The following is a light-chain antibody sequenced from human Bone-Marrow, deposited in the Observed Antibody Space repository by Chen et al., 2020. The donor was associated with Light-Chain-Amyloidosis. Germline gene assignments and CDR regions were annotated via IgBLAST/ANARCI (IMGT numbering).Light chain of an antibody. CDR1: DLPTKY. V-gene: IGLV3-25*03. Sequence: SYELTQPPSVSVSPGQTARITCSGDDLPTKYAYWYQQKPGQAPVLGIHRDTERPSGISERFSGSSSGTTATLTISGVQDEDEADYHCQSADSSGTYEVIFGGGTKLTVL. CDR3: QSADSSGTYEVI. CDR2: RDT. J-gene: IGLJ2*01.